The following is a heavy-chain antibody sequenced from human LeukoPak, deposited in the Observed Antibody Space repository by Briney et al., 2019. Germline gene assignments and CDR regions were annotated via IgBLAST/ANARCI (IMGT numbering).Heavy chain of an antibody. V-gene: IGHV3-74*01. Sequence: PGGSLRLSCEASGFSFSSHWIYWVRQAPGKGLVCVSRINNDGSGTTYADSVKGRFTISRDNAKNTVYLQMNSLRVEDTAVYYCARGGSYHALDIWGQGTTVTVSS. D-gene: IGHD1-26*01. CDR1: GFSFSSHW. CDR2: INNDGSGT. J-gene: IGHJ3*02. CDR3: ARGGSYHALDI.